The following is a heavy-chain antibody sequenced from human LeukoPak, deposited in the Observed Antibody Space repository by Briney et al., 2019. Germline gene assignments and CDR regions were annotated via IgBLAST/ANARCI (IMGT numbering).Heavy chain of an antibody. Sequence: GGSLRLSCAVSGFTFDDYAMQWVRQAPGKGLEWVSGISWNSGSIDYADSVKGRFTISRDNAKNSLYLQMNSLRAEDTALYYCAKAGCSSTTCYTNYWGQGTLVTVSS. J-gene: IGHJ4*02. CDR2: ISWNSGSI. D-gene: IGHD2-2*02. CDR1: GFTFDDYA. V-gene: IGHV3-9*01. CDR3: AKAGCSSTTCYTNY.